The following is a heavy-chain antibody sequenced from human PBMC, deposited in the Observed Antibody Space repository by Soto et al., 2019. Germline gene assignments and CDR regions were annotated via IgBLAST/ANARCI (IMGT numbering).Heavy chain of an antibody. CDR2: ITHSGST. CDR3: ESVRAGVRGVITYYYYYSMDV. J-gene: IGHJ6*04. V-gene: IGHV4-34*01. Sequence: SETLSLTCAVYGGSFSGSYWSWIRQPPGRGLEWLGEITHSGSTYYNPSFKSRVTRSVDTSKNQFSLKLSSVTAADTAVYYRESVRAGVRGVITYYYYYSMDVWAEGTTVTCSS. CDR1: GGSFSGSY. D-gene: IGHD3-10*01.